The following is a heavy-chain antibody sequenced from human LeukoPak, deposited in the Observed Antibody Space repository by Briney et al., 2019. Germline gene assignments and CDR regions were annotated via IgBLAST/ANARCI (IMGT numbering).Heavy chain of an antibody. J-gene: IGHJ4*02. CDR3: AREGYPMGTSY. V-gene: IGHV3-53*01. Sequence: EWVSVIYSGGSTYYADSVKGRFTISRDNSKNTLYLQMNSLRAEDTAVYYCAREGYPMGTSYWGQGTLVTVSS. CDR2: IYSGGST. D-gene: IGHD5-18*01.